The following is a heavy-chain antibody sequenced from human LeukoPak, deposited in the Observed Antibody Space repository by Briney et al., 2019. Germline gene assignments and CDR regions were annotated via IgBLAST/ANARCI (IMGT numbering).Heavy chain of an antibody. J-gene: IGHJ4*02. CDR1: GYSFTAYY. Sequence: ASVKVSCKASGYSFTAYYIHWVRQAPGQGLEWMGWINPNSGGTNSAQKSQGRVAMTRDTSISTAYMELTRLRSDDTAVYYCVRDVHGYYNSGTYYIPKGMVVWGQGTLVTVSS. D-gene: IGHD3-10*01. CDR3: VRDVHGYYNSGTYYIPKGMVV. CDR2: INPNSGGT. V-gene: IGHV1-2*02.